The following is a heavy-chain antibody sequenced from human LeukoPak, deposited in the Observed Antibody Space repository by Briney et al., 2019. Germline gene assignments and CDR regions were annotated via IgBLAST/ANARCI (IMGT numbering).Heavy chain of an antibody. D-gene: IGHD6-19*01. Sequence: GGSLRLSCAASGFTFSSYWMHWVRQAPGKGLMWVSRINSDGSSTSYADSVKGRFTISRDNAKNTLYLQMNSLRAEDTTVYYCARGSGGAFDIWGQGTMVIVSS. V-gene: IGHV3-74*01. CDR3: ARGSGGAFDI. CDR1: GFTFSSYW. CDR2: INSDGSST. J-gene: IGHJ3*02.